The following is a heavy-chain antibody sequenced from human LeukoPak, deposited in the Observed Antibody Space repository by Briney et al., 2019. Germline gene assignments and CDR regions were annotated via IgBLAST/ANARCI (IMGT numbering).Heavy chain of an antibody. D-gene: IGHD4-17*01. Sequence: GGSLRLSCAASGSTFSSYGMHWVRQAPGKGLEWVAVISYDGSNKYYADSVKGRFTISRDNSKNTLYLQMNSLRAEDTAVYYCAKDHPDDYGDYIDYWGQGTLVTVSS. J-gene: IGHJ4*02. V-gene: IGHV3-30*18. CDR3: AKDHPDDYGDYIDY. CDR1: GSTFSSYG. CDR2: ISYDGSNK.